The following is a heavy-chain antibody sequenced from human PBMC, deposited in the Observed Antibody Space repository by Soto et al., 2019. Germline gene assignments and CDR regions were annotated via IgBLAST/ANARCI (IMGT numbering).Heavy chain of an antibody. Sequence: EVQLVESGGALVQPGGSLRLSCAASGFTFSNYWMHWVRQAPGKGLVWVSHIDNDWSSTNYADSVKGRFTISRDNAENMLYLQMNSLRAEDTAVYYGVRDCCAAPFDDWGKGTLVNVSS. V-gene: IGHV3-74*01. CDR1: GFTFSNYW. D-gene: IGHD2-15*01. CDR3: VRDCCAAPFDD. J-gene: IGHJ4*02. CDR2: IDNDWSST.